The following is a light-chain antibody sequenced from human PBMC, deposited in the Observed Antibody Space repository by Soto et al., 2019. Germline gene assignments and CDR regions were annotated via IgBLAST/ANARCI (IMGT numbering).Light chain of an antibody. J-gene: IGLJ2*01. V-gene: IGLV2-14*03. CDR1: SSDVGGYNY. CDR2: DVS. CDR3: SSYTSTNPLVI. Sequence: QSALTQPASVSGSPGQSVTISCTGTSSDVGGYNYVSWYQQHPGKAPKLLIYDVSHRPSVVSNRFSGSKSGNTASLAISGLQAEDEADYYCSSYTSTNPLVIFGGGTKLTVL.